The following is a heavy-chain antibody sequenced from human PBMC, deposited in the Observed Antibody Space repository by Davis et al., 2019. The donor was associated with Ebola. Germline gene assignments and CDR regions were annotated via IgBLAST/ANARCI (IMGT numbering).Heavy chain of an antibody. CDR2: ISYDGTNK. CDR3: AREREDIVVVVTAMYYYYYMDV. D-gene: IGHD2-15*01. J-gene: IGHJ6*03. V-gene: IGHV3-30*03. CDR1: GFTVSSNY. Sequence: PGGSLRLSCAASGFTVSSNYMSWVRQAPGKGLEWVAVISYDGTNKYLADSVRGRFTISRDNTKNSLYLQMNSLRAEDTAVYYCAREREDIVVVVTAMYYYYYMDVWGKGTTVTVSS.